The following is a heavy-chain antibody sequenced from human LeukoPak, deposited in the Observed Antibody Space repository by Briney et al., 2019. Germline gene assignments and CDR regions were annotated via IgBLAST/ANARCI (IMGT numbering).Heavy chain of an antibody. V-gene: IGHV3-23*01. CDR1: GFTFSSYA. Sequence: PGGSLRLSCAASGFTFSSYAMSWVRQAPGKGLEWVSAISGSGGSTYYADSVKGRFTISRDNSKNTLYLQMNSLRAEDTAVYYCARVNVLRYFDWLTPARWNDGYQYYDYWGQGTLVTVSS. J-gene: IGHJ4*02. CDR2: ISGSGGST. D-gene: IGHD3-9*01. CDR3: ARVNVLRYFDWLTPARWNDGYQYYDY.